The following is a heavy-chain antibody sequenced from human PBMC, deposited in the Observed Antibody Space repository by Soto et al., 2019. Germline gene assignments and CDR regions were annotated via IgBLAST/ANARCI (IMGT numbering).Heavy chain of an antibody. CDR3: ATVSYDFWSGYYHRGAFDI. J-gene: IGHJ3*02. CDR1: GYTLTELS. V-gene: IGHV1-24*01. Sequence: VASVKVSCKVSGYTLTELSMHWGRKASGKGLDWMGGFDPEDGETIYAQKFQGRVTLTEDTSTDTAYMELSSLRSEDTAVYYCATVSYDFWSGYYHRGAFDIWGQGTMVTGSS. CDR2: FDPEDGET. D-gene: IGHD3-3*01.